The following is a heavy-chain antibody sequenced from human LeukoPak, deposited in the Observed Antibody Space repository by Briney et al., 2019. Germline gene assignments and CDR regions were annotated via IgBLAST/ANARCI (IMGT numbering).Heavy chain of an antibody. Sequence: SETLSLTCAVYGGSFSGYYWSWIRQPPGKGLEWIGEINHSGSTNYNPSLKSRVTISVDTSKNQFSLKLSSVTAADTAVYYCARGVSIAAQKPFDSWGQGTLVTVSS. CDR3: ARGVSIAAQKPFDS. CDR1: GGSFSGYY. V-gene: IGHV4-34*01. CDR2: INHSGST. J-gene: IGHJ4*02. D-gene: IGHD6-6*01.